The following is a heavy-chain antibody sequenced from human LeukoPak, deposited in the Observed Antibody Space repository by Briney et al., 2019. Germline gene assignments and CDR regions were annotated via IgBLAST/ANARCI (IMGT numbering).Heavy chain of an antibody. D-gene: IGHD1-20*01. Sequence: SETLSLTCTVSGGSISSSSYYWGWIRQPPGKGLECIGSIYHSGSTYYNPSLKSRVTISVDTSKNQFSLKLTSVTAADTAVYYCARERGDNWNVGPWGQGTLVTVSS. V-gene: IGHV4-39*07. J-gene: IGHJ5*02. CDR3: ARERGDNWNVGP. CDR2: IYHSGST. CDR1: GGSISSSSYY.